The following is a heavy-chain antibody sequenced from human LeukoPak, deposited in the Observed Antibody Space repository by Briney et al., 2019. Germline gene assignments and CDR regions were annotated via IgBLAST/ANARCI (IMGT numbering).Heavy chain of an antibody. CDR2: ISWNSGSI. V-gene: IGHV3-9*01. CDR1: GFTFDDYA. CDR3: ANFQTEGIKPFEH. J-gene: IGHJ5*02. D-gene: IGHD3-3*01. Sequence: PGGSLRLSCAASGFTFDDYAMHWVRQAPGKGLEWVSGISWNSGSIGYADSVKGRFTISRDNAKNSVYLQMESLRVEDTAVYYCANFQTEGIKPFEHWGQGTLVTVSS.